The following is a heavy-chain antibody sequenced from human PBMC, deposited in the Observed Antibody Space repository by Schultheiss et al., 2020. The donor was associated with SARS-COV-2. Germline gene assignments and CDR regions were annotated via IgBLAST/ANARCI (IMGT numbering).Heavy chain of an antibody. CDR1: GFTFSSYG. D-gene: IGHD5-18*01. CDR2: IWYDGSNK. CDR3: AKDPRGYSYGKYFQH. Sequence: GGSLRLSCAASGFTFSSYGMHWVRQAPGKGLEWVAVIWYDGSNKYYADSVKGRFTISRDNSKNTLYLQMNSLRAEDTAVYYCAKDPRGYSYGKYFQHWGQGTLVTVSS. V-gene: IGHV3-30*02. J-gene: IGHJ1*01.